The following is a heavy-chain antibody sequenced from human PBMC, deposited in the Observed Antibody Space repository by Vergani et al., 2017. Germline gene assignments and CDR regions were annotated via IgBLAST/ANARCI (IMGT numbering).Heavy chain of an antibody. Sequence: QVTLKESGPVLVKPTETLTLTCTVSGFSLSNARMGVSWIRQPPGKALEWRAHIFSNDKKSYSTSLKSRLTISKDTSKSQVVLTMTNMDPVDTATYYCARISTYYDFWSGYYSYYFDYWGQGTLVTVSS. V-gene: IGHV2-26*01. CDR1: GFSLSNARMG. CDR2: IFSNDKK. CDR3: ARISTYYDFWSGYYSYYFDY. J-gene: IGHJ4*02. D-gene: IGHD3-3*01.